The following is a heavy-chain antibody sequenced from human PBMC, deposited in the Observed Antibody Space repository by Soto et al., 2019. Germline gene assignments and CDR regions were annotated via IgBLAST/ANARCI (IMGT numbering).Heavy chain of an antibody. CDR2: IYYSGST. CDR1: GSSISSYY. V-gene: IGHV4-59*01. D-gene: IGHD3-3*01. J-gene: IGHJ6*02. Sequence: SETLSLTCTVSGSSISSYYWSWIRQPPGKGLEWIGYIYYSGSTNYNPSLKSRVTISVDTSKNQFSLKLSSVTAADTAVYYCARGTIFGVVISTYGMDVWGQGTTVTVSS. CDR3: ARGTIFGVVISTYGMDV.